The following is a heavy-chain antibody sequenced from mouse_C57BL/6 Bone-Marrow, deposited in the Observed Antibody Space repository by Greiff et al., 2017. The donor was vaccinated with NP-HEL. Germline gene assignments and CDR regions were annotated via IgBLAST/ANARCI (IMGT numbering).Heavy chain of an antibody. CDR2: ISYSGST. J-gene: IGHJ1*03. D-gene: IGHD1-1*01. CDR3: AREGYYGSSYRYFDV. CDR1: GYSITSGYD. V-gene: IGHV3-1*01. Sequence: VQLQQSGPGMVKPSQSLSLTCTVTGYSITSGYDWHWIRHFPGNKLEWMGYISYSGSTNYNPSLKSRISITHDTSKNHFFLKLNAVTTEDTATYYCAREGYYGSSYRYFDVWGTGTTVTVSS.